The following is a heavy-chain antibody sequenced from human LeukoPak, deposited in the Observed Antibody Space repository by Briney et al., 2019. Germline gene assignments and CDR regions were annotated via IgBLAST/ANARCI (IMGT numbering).Heavy chain of an antibody. Sequence: GGSLRLSCAASGFTVSSNCMSWVRQAPGKGLEWVSVIYSGGSTYYADSVKGRFTISRDNSKNTLYLQMNSLRAEDTAVYYCAGLPYYDFWSGYYTAWGQGTLVTVSS. CDR1: GFTVSSNC. CDR2: IYSGGST. V-gene: IGHV3-66*02. D-gene: IGHD3-3*01. J-gene: IGHJ5*02. CDR3: AGLPYYDFWSGYYTA.